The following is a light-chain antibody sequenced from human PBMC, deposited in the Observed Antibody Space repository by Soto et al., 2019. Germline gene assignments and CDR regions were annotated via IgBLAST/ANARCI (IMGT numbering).Light chain of an antibody. Sequence: EIVMTQSPATLSVSPAERATLSCRASQSVNTNVACYQQEPGQAPRLLIYGASTKATGIPARFSGSVSGTEFAITISSLQSEDFAVYYCQQYNNWPRTFGQGDQGGYQ. CDR2: GAS. J-gene: IGKJ1*01. CDR3: QQYNNWPRT. V-gene: IGKV3D-15*01. CDR1: QSVNTN.